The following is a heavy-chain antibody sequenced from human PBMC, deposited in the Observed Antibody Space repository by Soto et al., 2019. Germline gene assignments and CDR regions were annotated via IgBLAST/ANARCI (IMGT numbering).Heavy chain of an antibody. D-gene: IGHD1-26*01. CDR3: ATIVGANDY. Sequence: TLSLTCTVSGGSIYTYSWTWLRQPAGKGLEWIGHIYSSGSANYNPSLKSRVSMSVDTSKNQFSLKLNSVTAADTAVYYCATIVGANDYWGQGALVTVSS. J-gene: IGHJ4*02. CDR1: GGSIYTYS. CDR2: IYSSGSA. V-gene: IGHV4-4*07.